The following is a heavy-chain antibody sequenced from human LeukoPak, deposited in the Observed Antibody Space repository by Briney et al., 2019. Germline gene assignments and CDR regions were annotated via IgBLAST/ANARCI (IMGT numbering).Heavy chain of an antibody. CDR3: ARAAMGDYYFDY. CDR2: ISSNGGST. D-gene: IGHD5-18*01. CDR1: GFTFSSYA. V-gene: IGHV3-64*01. Sequence: PGGSLRLSCAASGFTFSSYAMHWVRQAPGKGLEYVSAISSNGGSTYYANSVKGRFTISRDNSKNTLYLQMGSLRAEDMAVYYCARAAMGDYYFDYWGREPWPPSPQ. J-gene: IGHJ4*02.